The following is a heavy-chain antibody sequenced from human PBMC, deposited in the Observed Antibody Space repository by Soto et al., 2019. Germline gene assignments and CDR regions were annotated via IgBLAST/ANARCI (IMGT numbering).Heavy chain of an antibody. CDR3: ARDKITGLFDY. Sequence: QVQLQQWGAGLLKPSETLSLTCAVYGGSFSGYSWTWIRQPPGTGLEWIGEINHSGSTNYNPSLKSRVTISVEQSKNQFSLKLTSVTAADTAVYYCARDKITGLFDYWGQGTLVTVSS. CDR2: INHSGST. CDR1: GGSFSGYS. D-gene: IGHD2-8*02. V-gene: IGHV4-34*01. J-gene: IGHJ4*02.